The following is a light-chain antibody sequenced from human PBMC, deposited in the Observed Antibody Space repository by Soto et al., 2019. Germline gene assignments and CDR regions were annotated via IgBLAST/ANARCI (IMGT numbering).Light chain of an antibody. J-gene: IGKJ3*01. CDR3: QQYNNWPFT. CDR1: QSVSSN. V-gene: IGKV3D-15*01. Sequence: EIVMTQSPATLSVSPGERATLSCRASQSVSSNLAWNQQKPGQVPRLLIYGASTRATGIPARFSGSGSGTEFTLSISSLQSEDFAVYYCQQYNNWPFTFGPGTKVDIK. CDR2: GAS.